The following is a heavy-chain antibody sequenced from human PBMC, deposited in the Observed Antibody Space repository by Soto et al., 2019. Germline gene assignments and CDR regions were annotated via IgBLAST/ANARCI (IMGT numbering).Heavy chain of an antibody. CDR2: INWNGGST. CDR3: ARGRGIVVVTDIDPGGNI. J-gene: IGHJ3*02. V-gene: IGHV3-20*04. Sequence: GGSLRLSCAASGFTFSSYWMHWVRQTPGKGLEWVAGINWNGGSTVYADSVKGRFTVSRDNAKNSLYLQMNSLRAEDTALYYCARGRGIVVVTDIDPGGNIWGQGTMVTVSS. D-gene: IGHD2-21*02. CDR1: GFTFSSYW.